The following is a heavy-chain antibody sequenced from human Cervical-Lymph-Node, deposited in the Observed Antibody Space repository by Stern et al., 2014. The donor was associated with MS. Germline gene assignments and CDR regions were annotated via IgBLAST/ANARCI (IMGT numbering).Heavy chain of an antibody. V-gene: IGHV4-31*03. D-gene: IGHD3-3*01. CDR3: ARVPYDCWSGYYLIDY. Sequence: VQLVESGPGLVKPSQTLSLTCTVSGGSISSGGYYWSWIRQHPGKGLEWIGYIYYSGSTYYNPSLKSRVTISVDTSKNQFSLKLSSVTAADTAVYYCARVPYDCWSGYYLIDYWGQGTLVTVSS. J-gene: IGHJ4*02. CDR2: IYYSGST. CDR1: GGSISSGGYY.